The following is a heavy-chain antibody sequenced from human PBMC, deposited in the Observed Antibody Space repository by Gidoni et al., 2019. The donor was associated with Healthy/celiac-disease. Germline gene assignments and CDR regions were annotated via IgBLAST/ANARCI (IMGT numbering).Heavy chain of an antibody. CDR2: IYYSGST. D-gene: IGHD6-13*01. J-gene: IGHJ6*02. Sequence: QVQLQESGPGLVKPSQTLSLTCTVSGGSISSGGDYWSWIRQHPGKGLEWIGYIYYSGSTYYNPSLKSRVTISVDTSKNQFSLKLSSVTAADTAVYYCARAAAAGHGIGYYYYYGMDVWGQGTTVTVSS. CDR1: GGSISSGGDY. CDR3: ARAAAAGHGIGYYYYYGMDV. V-gene: IGHV4-31*03.